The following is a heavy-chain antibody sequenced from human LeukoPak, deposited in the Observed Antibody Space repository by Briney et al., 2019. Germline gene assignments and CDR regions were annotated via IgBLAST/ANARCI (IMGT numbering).Heavy chain of an antibody. CDR2: IYSGGNT. CDR3: AASYGSGSYGH. J-gene: IGHJ4*02. CDR1: GFTVSSHY. Sequence: GGSLRLSCAASGFTVSSHYMSWVRQAPGKGLEWVSVIYSGGNTYYADSAKGRFTISRDNSKNTLYLQMNSLSTEDTAVYYCAASYGSGSYGHWGQGTLVTVSS. V-gene: IGHV3-53*01. D-gene: IGHD3-10*01.